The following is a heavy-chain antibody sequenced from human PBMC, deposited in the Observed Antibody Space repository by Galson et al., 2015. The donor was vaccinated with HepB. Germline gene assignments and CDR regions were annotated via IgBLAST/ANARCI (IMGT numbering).Heavy chain of an antibody. J-gene: IGHJ4*02. CDR1: GFPFSRYA. CDR3: ARDPPLGAPFDY. D-gene: IGHD7-27*01. CDR2: TSVSGDST. Sequence: SLRLSCAASGFPFSRYAMAWVRQAPGQWLEWVSGTSVSGDSTYYGDSVKDRFTISRDNAKNSLYLQMNSLRVEDTAIYYCARDPPLGAPFDYWGQGTLVTVSS. V-gene: IGHV3-23*01.